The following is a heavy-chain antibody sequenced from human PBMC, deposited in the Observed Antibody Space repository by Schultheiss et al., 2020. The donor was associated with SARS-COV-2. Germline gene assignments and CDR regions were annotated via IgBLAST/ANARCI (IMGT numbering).Heavy chain of an antibody. CDR1: GGSVSSGSYY. V-gene: IGHV4-61*01. D-gene: IGHD4-23*01. Sequence: SETLSLTCTVSGGSVSSGSYYWSWIRQPPGKGLEWIGYIYYSGSTNYNPSLKSRVTISVDTSKNQFSLKLSSVTAADTAVYYCARAFGGGNWHYYYYGMDVWGQGTTVTVSS. J-gene: IGHJ6*02. CDR2: IYYSGST. CDR3: ARAFGGGNWHYYYYGMDV.